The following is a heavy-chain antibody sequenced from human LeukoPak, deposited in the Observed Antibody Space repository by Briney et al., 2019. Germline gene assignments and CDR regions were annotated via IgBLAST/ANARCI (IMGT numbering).Heavy chain of an antibody. D-gene: IGHD6-13*01. CDR2: VDYSGST. J-gene: IGHJ5*02. Sequence: PSETLSLTCAVSGGSISSSNWWSWVRQPPGKGLEWIGSVDYSGSTYYNPSLKSRVTISVDTSKNQFSLMVTSVTAADTAVYYCARPPGIAAAWFDPWGQGTLVTVSS. V-gene: IGHV4-39*01. CDR3: ARPPGIAAAWFDP. CDR1: GGSISSSNW.